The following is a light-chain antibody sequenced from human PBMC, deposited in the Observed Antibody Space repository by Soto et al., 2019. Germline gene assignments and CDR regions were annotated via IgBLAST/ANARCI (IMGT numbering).Light chain of an antibody. J-gene: IGKJ2*01. CDR3: QQGHSTPYT. Sequence: DIQMTQSPYSLSASVGDSVTITCRASQNIRTYLNWYQQKPGRAPKLLIHSVSALPSGVPSRFSGSGSGTEFTLTMSGLQPEDFATYYCQQGHSTPYTFGQGTKVEIK. V-gene: IGKV1-39*01. CDR1: QNIRTY. CDR2: SVS.